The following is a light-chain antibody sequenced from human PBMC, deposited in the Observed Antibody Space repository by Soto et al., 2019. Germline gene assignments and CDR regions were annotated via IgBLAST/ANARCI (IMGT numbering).Light chain of an antibody. CDR3: CSYTTSTTYV. J-gene: IGLJ1*01. Sequence: QSVLTQPASGSGSPGQSITISCTGTVSDVGGYDSVSWYQQHPGRAPKLIIYGVNNRPSGVSNRFSASKSADTASLTISGLQAEDEANYYCCSYTTSTTYVFGTGTKVTVL. CDR2: GVN. CDR1: VSDVGGYDS. V-gene: IGLV2-14*03.